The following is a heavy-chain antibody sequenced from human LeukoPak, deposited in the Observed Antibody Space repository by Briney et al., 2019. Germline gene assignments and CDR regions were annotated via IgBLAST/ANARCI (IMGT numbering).Heavy chain of an antibody. D-gene: IGHD3-10*01. V-gene: IGHV3-30*18. J-gene: IGHJ6*02. CDR2: ISYDGSNK. Sequence: PGRSLRLSCAASGFTFSSHGMHWGRQAPGKGLERVAVISYDGSNKYADSVKGRFTISRDISKNTLYLQMNSLRAVDTAVYYCAKGLAYYDSGESYYYGMDVWGQGTTVTVSS. CDR3: AKGLAYYDSGESYYYGMDV. CDR1: GFTFSSHG.